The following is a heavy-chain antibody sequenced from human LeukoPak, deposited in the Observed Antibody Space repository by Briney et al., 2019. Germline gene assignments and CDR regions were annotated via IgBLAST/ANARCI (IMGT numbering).Heavy chain of an antibody. J-gene: IGHJ3*02. D-gene: IGHD5-18*01. CDR2: IYPGDSDT. CDR3: ARQRVYSYGLFHPNDAFDI. Sequence: GESLKISCKGSGYSFTSYWIGWVRQMPGKGLEWMGIIYPGDSDTRYSPSFQGQVTISADKSISTAYLQWSSLKASDTAMYYCARQRVYSYGLFHPNDAFDIWGQGTMVTVSS. V-gene: IGHV5-51*01. CDR1: GYSFTSYW.